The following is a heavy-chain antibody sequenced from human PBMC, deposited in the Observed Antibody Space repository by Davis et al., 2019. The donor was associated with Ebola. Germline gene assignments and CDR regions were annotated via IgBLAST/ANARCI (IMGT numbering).Heavy chain of an antibody. CDR2: INPNSGVT. V-gene: IGHV1-2*06. Sequence: ASVKVSCKTSGYTFTGHYIQWVRQAPGQGLEWMGRINPNSGVTNYAQKFQGRVTMTRDTSTNTAYMELSRLRSDDTAVYYCARAQFPTTSDHWGQGTLVTVSS. J-gene: IGHJ4*02. D-gene: IGHD1-1*01. CDR3: ARAQFPTTSDH. CDR1: GYTFTGHY.